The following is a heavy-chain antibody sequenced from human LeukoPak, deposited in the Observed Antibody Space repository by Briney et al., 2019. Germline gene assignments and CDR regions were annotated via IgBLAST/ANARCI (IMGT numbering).Heavy chain of an antibody. CDR1: GFTFSSYA. CDR3: AKDHARDSSGYYYSHY. V-gene: IGHV3-23*01. D-gene: IGHD3-22*01. Sequence: GGSLRLSCAASGFTFSSYAMSWVRQAPGKGLEWVSAISGSGGSTYCADSVKGRFTISRDNSKNTLYLQMNSLRAEDTAVYYCAKDHARDSSGYYYSHYWGQGTLVTVSS. CDR2: ISGSGGST. J-gene: IGHJ4*02.